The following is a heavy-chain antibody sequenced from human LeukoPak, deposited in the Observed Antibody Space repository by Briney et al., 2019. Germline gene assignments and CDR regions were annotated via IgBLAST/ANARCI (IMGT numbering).Heavy chain of an antibody. D-gene: IGHD2/OR15-2a*01. J-gene: IGHJ5*02. V-gene: IGHV3-48*01. CDR1: GFTFSTHS. Sequence: GGSLRLSCAASGFTFSTHSMGWVRQAPGKGLECVSYISSSSSTIYYADSVKGRFTISRDNSENSLYLQMNSLRAEDTAVYYCVRGESCAFYDAWGQGTLVTVSS. CDR2: ISSSSSTI. CDR3: VRGESCAFYDA.